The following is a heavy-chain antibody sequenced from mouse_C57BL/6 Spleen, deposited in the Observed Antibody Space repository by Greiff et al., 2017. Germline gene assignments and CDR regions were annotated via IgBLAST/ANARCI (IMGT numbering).Heavy chain of an antibody. CDR3: ARRGDYGSSWYARDD. D-gene: IGHD1-1*01. CDR1: GSTFTTYP. Sequence: VQLQQPVAELVMPGASVTLSCKASGSTFTTYPIAWMKQNPGTFLEWIGNFHPYNYDTKYYEKFNGKATLTVEKSSSTVYLELSRLASGDSAVYYCARRGDYGSSWYARDDWGEGASVAVPS. V-gene: IGHV1-47*01. J-gene: IGHJ4*01. CDR2: FHPYNYDT.